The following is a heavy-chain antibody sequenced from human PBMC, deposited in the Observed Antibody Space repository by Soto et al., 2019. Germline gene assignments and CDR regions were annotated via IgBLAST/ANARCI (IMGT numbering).Heavy chain of an antibody. CDR1: GFTFSKYA. V-gene: IGHV3-23*01. Sequence: DVQLLESGGGLVKPGGSLRLSCVASGFTFSKYAMIWVRQAPGKGQEWVSGITGSGNTIDYADSVKGRFSSSRENSKYTVDLQMNSLRVDDSVMYDCAKEDVAGDGWWLGSDWGPGTLVHVS. D-gene: IGHD2-15*01. CDR2: ITGSGNTI. CDR3: AKEDVAGDGWWLGSD. J-gene: IGHJ4*02.